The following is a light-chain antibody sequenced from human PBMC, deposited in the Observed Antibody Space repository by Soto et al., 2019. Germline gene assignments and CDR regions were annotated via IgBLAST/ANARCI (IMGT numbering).Light chain of an antibody. J-gene: IGKJ3*01. CDR2: GAS. CDR1: QSVSSSY. Sequence: EIVLTQSPGTLSLSPGERATLSCRASQSVSSSYLAWYQQKPGQAPRLLIYGASSRATGIPDRFSGSGSGTDFTLTISRLEPEDFTVYYCQQYSSSPLFTFGPGNKVDIK. CDR3: QQYSSSPLFT. V-gene: IGKV3-20*01.